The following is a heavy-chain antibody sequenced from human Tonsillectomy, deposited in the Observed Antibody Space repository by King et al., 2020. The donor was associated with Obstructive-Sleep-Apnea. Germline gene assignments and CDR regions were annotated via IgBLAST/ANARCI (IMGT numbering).Heavy chain of an antibody. CDR2: IYYSGST. V-gene: IGHV4-59*01. Sequence: VQLQESGPGLVKPSETLSLTCTVSGGSISSYYWSWIRQPPGKGLEWIGYIYYSGSTNYNPSLKSRVTISVDTSKNQFSLKLSSVTAADTAGYYCARDLGCSGGSFYSVNWFAPWVQGTLVTVSS. D-gene: IGHD2-15*01. J-gene: IGHJ5*02. CDR1: GGSISSYY. CDR3: ARDLGCSGGSFYSVNWFAP.